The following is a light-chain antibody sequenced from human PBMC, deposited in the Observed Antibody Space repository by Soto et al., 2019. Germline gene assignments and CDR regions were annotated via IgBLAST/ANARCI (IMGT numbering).Light chain of an antibody. V-gene: IGKV3-20*01. CDR1: QSVISTY. Sequence: EIGLTQSPGTLSLSPGERVTLSCRTSQSVISTYLAWYQQKPGQAPRLLIYDASRRATGIPDRFSGSGSGTDFTLTISRLEPEDFAVYYCQQYETSPPMYTFGQGTKLEIK. J-gene: IGKJ2*01. CDR3: QQYETSPPMYT. CDR2: DAS.